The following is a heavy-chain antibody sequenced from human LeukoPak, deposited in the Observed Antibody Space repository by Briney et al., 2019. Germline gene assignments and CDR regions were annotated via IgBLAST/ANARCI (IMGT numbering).Heavy chain of an antibody. CDR2: IYYSGST. Sequence: SQTLSLTCTVSGGSISSGGYYWSWIRQPPGTGLEWIGYIYYSGSTNYNPSLRSRVTISVDTSKNQFSLKLSSVTAADTAVYYCARVRNDFWSDPYGMDVWGQGTTVTVSS. CDR1: GGSISSGGYY. J-gene: IGHJ6*02. V-gene: IGHV4-61*08. CDR3: ARVRNDFWSDPYGMDV. D-gene: IGHD3-3*01.